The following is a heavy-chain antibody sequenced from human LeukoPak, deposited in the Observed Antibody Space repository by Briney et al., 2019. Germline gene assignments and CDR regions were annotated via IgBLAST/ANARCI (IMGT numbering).Heavy chain of an antibody. J-gene: IGHJ3*02. CDR2: INPSGGST. Sequence: ASVTVSCKASGYTFTSYYMHWVRQAPGQGLEWMGVINPSGGSTSYAQKFQGRVTITRDTATSTVYMELSSLRSEDTAVYYCASHVSEGWEVGAFDIWGQGTMVTVSS. D-gene: IGHD1-26*01. V-gene: IGHV1-46*01. CDR1: GYTFTSYY. CDR3: ASHVSEGWEVGAFDI.